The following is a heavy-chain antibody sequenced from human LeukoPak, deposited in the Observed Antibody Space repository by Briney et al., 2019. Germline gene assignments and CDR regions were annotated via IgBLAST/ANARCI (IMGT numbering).Heavy chain of an antibody. J-gene: IGHJ4*02. CDR3: AKQTVDSSGWYDLPGD. V-gene: IGHV4-59*08. CDR1: GGPISSYY. D-gene: IGHD6-19*01. CDR2: IYYSGST. Sequence: PSETLSLTCTVSGGPISSYYWSWIRQPPGKGLEWSGYIYYSGSTNYNPSLKSRVTIAVDTSKNQFSLELSSVTAADTAVYYCAKQTVDSSGWYDLPGDWGQGTLVTVSS.